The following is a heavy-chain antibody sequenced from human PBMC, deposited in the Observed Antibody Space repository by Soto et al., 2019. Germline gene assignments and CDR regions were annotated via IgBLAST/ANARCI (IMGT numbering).Heavy chain of an antibody. V-gene: IGHV4-4*02. J-gene: IGHJ3*02. D-gene: IGHD1-26*01. Sequence: SETLSLTCSVFGGSISSSNWWCWVRQPPGKGLEWIGEIYHSGSTNYNPSLKSRVTISVDKSKNQFSLKLSSVTAADTSVYYCARFNTGSYYEAFDIWGQGTMVTVSS. CDR1: GGSISSSNW. CDR2: IYHSGST. CDR3: ARFNTGSYYEAFDI.